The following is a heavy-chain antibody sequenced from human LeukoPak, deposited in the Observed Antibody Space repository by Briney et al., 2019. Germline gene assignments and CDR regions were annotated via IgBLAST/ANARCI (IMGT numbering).Heavy chain of an antibody. D-gene: IGHD2-2*01. CDR3: ASTVSSTSGYYYYYYMDV. CDR2: IYSGGST. J-gene: IGHJ6*03. Sequence: GGSLRLSCAASGFTVSSNYMSWVRQAPGKGLEWVSVIYSGGSTYYADSVKGRFTISRDNSKNTLCLQMNSLRAEDTAVYYCASTVSSTSGYYYYYYMDVWGKGTTVTVSS. CDR1: GFTVSSNY. V-gene: IGHV3-66*02.